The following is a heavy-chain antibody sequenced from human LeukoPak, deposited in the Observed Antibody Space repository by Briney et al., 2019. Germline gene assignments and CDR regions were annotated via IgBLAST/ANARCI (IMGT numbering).Heavy chain of an antibody. Sequence: GGSLRLSSATSGFTFSNTWMTWVRQAPGKGLEWVGRIKSKTDGGTTDYAAPVKGRFTISRDDSRDTLFLQMNSLKAEDTAVYYCSTRYCTDASCLSVCQYWGQGTLVTVSS. CDR2: IKSKTDGGTT. J-gene: IGHJ4*02. CDR3: STRYCTDASCLSVCQY. D-gene: IGHD2-8*01. V-gene: IGHV3-15*01. CDR1: GFTFSNTW.